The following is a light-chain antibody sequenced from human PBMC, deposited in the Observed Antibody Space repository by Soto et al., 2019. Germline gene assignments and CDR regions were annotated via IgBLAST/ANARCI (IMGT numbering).Light chain of an antibody. V-gene: IGKV1-12*01. J-gene: IGKJ4*01. Sequence: DLQMTQSPSFVSASVGDTVAITCRASQDISNWLAWYQQKPGKAPRFLIFAASSLHSGVPSRFSGSGSGTDFTLTISSLQPEDFATYYCQQADTFPLTFGGGTKVQIK. CDR1: QDISNW. CDR3: QQADTFPLT. CDR2: AAS.